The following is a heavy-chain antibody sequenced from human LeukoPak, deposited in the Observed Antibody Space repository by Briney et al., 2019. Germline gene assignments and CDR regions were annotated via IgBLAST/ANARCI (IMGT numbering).Heavy chain of an antibody. J-gene: IGHJ6*03. Sequence: GGSLRLSCAASGFTFSSYGMHWVRQAPGKGLEWVAVISYDGSNKYYADSVKGRFTISRDNSKNTLYLQMNSLRAEDTTVYYCAKDGWAYYYDSSGYYPPRRNENYYMDVWGKGTTVTVSS. CDR2: ISYDGSNK. CDR1: GFTFSSYG. D-gene: IGHD3-22*01. V-gene: IGHV3-30*18. CDR3: AKDGWAYYYDSSGYYPPRRNENYYMDV.